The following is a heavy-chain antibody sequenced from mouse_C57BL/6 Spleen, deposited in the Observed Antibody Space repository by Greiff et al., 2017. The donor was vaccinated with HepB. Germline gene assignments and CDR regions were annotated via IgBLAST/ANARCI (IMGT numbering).Heavy chain of an antibody. CDR3: ARDTGLGWYFDV. CDR1: GFTFSSYA. D-gene: IGHD4-1*01. V-gene: IGHV5-4*01. J-gene: IGHJ1*03. Sequence: VQLQQSGGGLVKPGGSLKLSCAASGFTFSSYAMSWVRQTPEKRLEWVATISDGGSYTYYPDNVKGRFTISRDNAKNNLYLQMSHLKSEDTAMYYCARDTGLGWYFDVWGTGTTVTVSS. CDR2: ISDGGSYT.